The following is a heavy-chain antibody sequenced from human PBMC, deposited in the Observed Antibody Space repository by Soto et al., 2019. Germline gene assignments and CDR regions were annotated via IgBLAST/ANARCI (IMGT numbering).Heavy chain of an antibody. CDR3: ASGRYGDY. CDR2: ISAHNGNT. V-gene: IGHV1-18*04. J-gene: IGHJ4*02. D-gene: IGHD1-26*01. CDR1: DYAFTTYG. Sequence: QVHLVQSGAEVKKPGASVTVSCQASDYAFTTYGITWVRQAPGQGLEWMGWISAHNGNTNYAQKLQGRVTVTRDTSTSTAYMELRSLRSDDTDVYYCASGRYGDYWGQGALVTVSS.